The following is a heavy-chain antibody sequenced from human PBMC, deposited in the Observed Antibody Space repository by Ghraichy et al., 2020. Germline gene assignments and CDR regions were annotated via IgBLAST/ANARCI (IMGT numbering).Heavy chain of an antibody. CDR3: ARDDTYYYDSSGFRSFDP. D-gene: IGHD3-22*01. CDR2: IIPILGIA. V-gene: IGHV1-69*04. J-gene: IGHJ5*02. CDR1: GGTFSSYA. Sequence: SVKVSCKASGGTFSSYAISWVRQAPGQGLEWMGRIIPILGIANYAQKFQGRVTITADKSTSTAYMELSSLRSEDTAVYYCARDDTYYYDSSGFRSFDPWGQGTLVTVSS.